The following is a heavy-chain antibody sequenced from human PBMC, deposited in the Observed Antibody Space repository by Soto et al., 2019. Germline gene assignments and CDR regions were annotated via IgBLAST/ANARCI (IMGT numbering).Heavy chain of an antibody. Sequence: PGGSLRLSCAASGFTLSSYPMHWVRQAPGKGLEWVAVISGGGDSKYYADSVKGRFTISRDNSKNTLYLQMNSLRAEDTAVYYCAKYKVWGSPNFDYSGQGTLVTVSS. V-gene: IGHV3-23*01. D-gene: IGHD3-16*01. CDR3: AKYKVWGSPNFDY. CDR1: GFTLSSYP. J-gene: IGHJ4*02. CDR2: ISGGGDSK.